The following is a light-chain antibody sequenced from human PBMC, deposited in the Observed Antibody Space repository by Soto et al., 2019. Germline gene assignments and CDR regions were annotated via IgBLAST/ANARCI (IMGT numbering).Light chain of an antibody. J-gene: IGKJ1*01. CDR3: QQLNSYPLT. V-gene: IGKV1-9*01. CDR2: AAS. Sequence: DIQLTQSPSFLSASVGDRVTITCRASQGISSYLAWYQQQPGKAPKLLIYAASTLQSGVTSRFNGSGSGTEFTLTISSLQPEDFATYYCQQLNSYPLTFGQGTKVEI. CDR1: QGISSY.